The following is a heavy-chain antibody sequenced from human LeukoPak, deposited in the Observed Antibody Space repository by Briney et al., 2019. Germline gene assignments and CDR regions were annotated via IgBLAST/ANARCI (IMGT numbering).Heavy chain of an antibody. J-gene: IGHJ4*02. V-gene: IGHV4-34*01. CDR2: INHSGST. CDR1: GGSFSVYY. CDR3: ARVAARRPLDY. Sequence: SETLSLTCALYGGSFSVYYWSWIRDPPGKGLEWIGEINHSGSTNYNPSLKSRVTISVDTSKNQFSLKLSSVTAADTAVYYCARVAARRPLDYWGQGTLVTVSS. D-gene: IGHD6-6*01.